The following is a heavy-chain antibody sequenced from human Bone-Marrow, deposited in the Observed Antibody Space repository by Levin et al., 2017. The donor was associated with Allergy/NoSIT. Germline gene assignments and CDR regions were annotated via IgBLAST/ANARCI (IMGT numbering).Heavy chain of an antibody. J-gene: IGHJ6*02. Sequence: GESLKISCAASGFTFSSYAMSWVRQAPGKGLEWVSAISGSGGSTYYADSVKGRFTISRDNSKNKLYLQMNSLRAEDTAVYYCAKDLGYSSSSRGMDVWGQGTTVTVSS. CDR1: GFTFSSYA. CDR2: ISGSGGST. CDR3: AKDLGYSSSSRGMDV. D-gene: IGHD6-6*01. V-gene: IGHV3-23*01.